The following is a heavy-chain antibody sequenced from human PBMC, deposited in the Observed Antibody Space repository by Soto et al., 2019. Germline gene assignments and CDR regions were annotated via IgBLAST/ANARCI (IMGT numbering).Heavy chain of an antibody. CDR3: EAEMTFGKLSVV. D-gene: IGHD3-16*02. CDR1: GDTDTNYV. CDR2: IFPKFGTT. Sequence: ASVKVSCKASGDTDTNYVMNWVRQAPGQGLEWMGGIFPKFGTTYSAQKLQDRLTITADESTSTVYMQLSSLRLDDTAVYYCEAEMTFGKLSVVWGQGTTVTVSS. V-gene: IGHV1-69*13. J-gene: IGHJ6*02.